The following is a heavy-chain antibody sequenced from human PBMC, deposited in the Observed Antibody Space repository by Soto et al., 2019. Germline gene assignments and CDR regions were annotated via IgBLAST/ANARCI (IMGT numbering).Heavy chain of an antibody. V-gene: IGHV5-51*01. D-gene: IGHD6-13*01. J-gene: IGHJ3*02. CDR3: ARHALVPFNAFDI. Sequence: GESLKISCKGSGYSFTSYWIGWVRQMPGKGLEWMGIIYPGDSDTRYSPSFQGQVTISADKSISTAYLQWSSLKASDTAMYYCARHALVPFNAFDIWGQGTMVTVSS. CDR2: IYPGDSDT. CDR1: GYSFTSYW.